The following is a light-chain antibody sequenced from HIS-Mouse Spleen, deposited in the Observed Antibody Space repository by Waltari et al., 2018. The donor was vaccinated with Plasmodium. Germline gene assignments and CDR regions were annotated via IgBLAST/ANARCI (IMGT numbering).Light chain of an antibody. CDR2: SNN. V-gene: IGLV1-44*01. CDR1: SSHIGSNT. CDR3: AAWDDSLNGDVV. Sequence: QSVLTQPPSASGTPGQRVTISCSGSSSHIGSNTVNWYQQLPGTAPTLLVYSNNQRPAGVPNRCSRSKSGTSASLAIRWLQSEDEADYYCAAWDDSLNGDVVFGGGTKLTVL. J-gene: IGLJ2*01.